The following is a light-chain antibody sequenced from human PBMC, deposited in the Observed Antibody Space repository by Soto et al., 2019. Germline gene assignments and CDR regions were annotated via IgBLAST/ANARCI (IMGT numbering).Light chain of an antibody. V-gene: IGKV3-20*01. CDR2: GAS. CDR3: QQYDTPPWT. CDR1: RSLSSSS. J-gene: IGKJ1*01. Sequence: EIGLTQSPGTLSLSPGERAALACRASRSLSSSSLAWYQQKPGHSPALLIYGASRSAAGVPDRFSASHAGTDCTLNISSLEPEDFAAYFCQQYDTPPWTFGQGTTVESK.